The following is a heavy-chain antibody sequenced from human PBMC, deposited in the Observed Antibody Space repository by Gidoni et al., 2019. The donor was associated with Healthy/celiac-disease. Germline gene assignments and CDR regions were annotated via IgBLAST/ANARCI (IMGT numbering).Heavy chain of an antibody. Sequence: EVQLVESGGGLVKPGGSLRLSCAASGFTFSNAWMSWVRQAPGKGLGWVGRIKSKTDGGTTDYAAPVKGRFAISRDDSKNTLYLQMNSLKTEDTAVYYCTTDRGAGLQVIWGQGTMVTVSS. D-gene: IGHD4-4*01. CDR3: TTDRGAGLQVI. CDR1: GFTFSNAW. CDR2: IKSKTDGGTT. J-gene: IGHJ3*02. V-gene: IGHV3-15*01.